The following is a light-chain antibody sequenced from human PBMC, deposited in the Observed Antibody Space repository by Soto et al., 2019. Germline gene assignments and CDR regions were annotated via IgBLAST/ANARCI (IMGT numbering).Light chain of an antibody. CDR2: KAS. CDR3: QQYNDNWT. J-gene: IGKJ1*01. V-gene: IGKV1-5*03. Sequence: DIPMTQSPSTLSASVGDRVTITCRASQSISSWLAWYQQKPGKAPKLLIYKASTLQSGVPSRFSGSGSATEFTLAISSLQPDDSATYYCQQYNDNWTFGQGTKVEIK. CDR1: QSISSW.